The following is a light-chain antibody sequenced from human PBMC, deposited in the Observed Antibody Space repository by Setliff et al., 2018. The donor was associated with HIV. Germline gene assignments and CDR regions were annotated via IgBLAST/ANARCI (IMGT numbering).Light chain of an antibody. V-gene: IGLV2-14*01. CDR3: SSYTSSSTPYV. Sequence: QSALTQPASVSGSPGQSITISCTGTISDVGGFNYVSWYQQHPGKAPKLMIYEVSNRPSWISNRFSGSKSANTASLTISGLQAEDEDDYYCSSYTSSSTPYVFGTGTKVTVL. J-gene: IGLJ1*01. CDR2: EVS. CDR1: ISDVGGFNY.